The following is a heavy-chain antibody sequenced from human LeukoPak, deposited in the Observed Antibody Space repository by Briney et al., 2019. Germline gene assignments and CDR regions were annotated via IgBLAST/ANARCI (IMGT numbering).Heavy chain of an antibody. CDR2: ISWNSGSI. CDR1: GFTFDDYA. D-gene: IGHD1-1*01. CDR3: AKDNSAGTTAQLDY. V-gene: IGHV3-9*01. J-gene: IGHJ4*02. Sequence: GGSLRLSCAASGFTFDDYAMHWVRQAPGKGLEWVSGISWNSGSIGYADSVKGRFTISRDNAKNSLYLQMNSLRAEDTALYYCAKDNSAGTTAQLDYWGQGTLVTVSS.